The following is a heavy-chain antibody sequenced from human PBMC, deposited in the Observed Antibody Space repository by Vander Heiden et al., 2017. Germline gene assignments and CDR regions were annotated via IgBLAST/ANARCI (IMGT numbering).Heavy chain of an antibody. Sequence: EVQLLESGGGLVQPGESLRLSCAAYGFTFSSFVMRWVRQAPEKGLEWVSSITSSGGGTSYADSVKGRFTISRDNSKNTLYLQMNSLRVDDTAVYYCVSRGGRDFDYWGQGTVVTVSS. CDR2: ITSSGGGT. V-gene: IGHV3-23*01. J-gene: IGHJ4*02. CDR1: GFTFSSFV. D-gene: IGHD2-15*01. CDR3: VSRGGRDFDY.